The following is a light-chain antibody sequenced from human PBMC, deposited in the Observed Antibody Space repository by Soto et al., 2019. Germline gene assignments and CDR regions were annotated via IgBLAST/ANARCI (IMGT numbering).Light chain of an antibody. Sequence: DIVMTQSPSSLSASVGYRVTITCRASQGIRNDLGWYQQKPGKAPKLLIYKASSLEGGVPSRFSGSGSGTEFTLTISSLQPDDFATYYCQQYNSYSFGQGTKVDIK. V-gene: IGKV1-17*01. CDR1: QGIRND. J-gene: IGKJ1*01. CDR3: QQYNSYS. CDR2: KAS.